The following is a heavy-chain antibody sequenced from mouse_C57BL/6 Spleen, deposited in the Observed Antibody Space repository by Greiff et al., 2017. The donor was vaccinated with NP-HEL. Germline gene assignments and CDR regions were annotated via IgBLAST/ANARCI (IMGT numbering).Heavy chain of an antibody. Sequence: EVQVVESGGGLVQPKGSLKLSCAASGFSFNTYAMNWVRQAPGKGLEWVARIRSKSNNYATYYADSVKDRFTISRDDSESMLYLQMNNLKTEDTAMYYCVRDYPWFAYWGQGTLVTVSA. J-gene: IGHJ3*01. D-gene: IGHD1-1*02. V-gene: IGHV10-1*01. CDR2: IRSKSNNYAT. CDR1: GFSFNTYA. CDR3: VRDYPWFAY.